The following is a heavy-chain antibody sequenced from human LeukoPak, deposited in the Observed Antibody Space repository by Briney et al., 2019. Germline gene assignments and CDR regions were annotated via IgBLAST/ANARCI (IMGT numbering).Heavy chain of an antibody. Sequence: GESLKISRKGSGYSFTSYWIGWVRQMPGKGLEWMGIIYPDDSDTRYNPSFQGQVTISADRSISTAYLQWSSLKASDTAMYYCTRPCGGDCHIDSWGQGTLVTVSS. CDR3: TRPCGGDCHIDS. J-gene: IGHJ4*02. CDR1: GYSFTSYW. V-gene: IGHV5-51*01. D-gene: IGHD2-21*02. CDR2: IYPDDSDT.